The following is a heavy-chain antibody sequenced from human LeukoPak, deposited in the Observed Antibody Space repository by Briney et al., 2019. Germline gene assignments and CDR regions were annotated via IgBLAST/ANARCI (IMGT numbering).Heavy chain of an antibody. CDR3: ARSVGYSSSWYWFDP. J-gene: IGHJ5*02. CDR2: ISIIVIAK. Sequence: GGSLRLSCAASGFSLSSYEMNWVRQAPGKGLGWVSYISIIVIAKYYPDSVKGRFTISRDNAKNSLYLQMNSLRAEDTAVYYCARSVGYSSSWYWFDPWGQGTLVTVSS. V-gene: IGHV3-48*03. CDR1: GFSLSSYE. D-gene: IGHD6-13*01.